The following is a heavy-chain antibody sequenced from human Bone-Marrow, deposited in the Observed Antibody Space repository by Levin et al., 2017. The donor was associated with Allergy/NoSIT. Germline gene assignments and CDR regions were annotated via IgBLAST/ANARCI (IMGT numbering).Heavy chain of an antibody. CDR3: ARGAWSSSFLKNYYGMDV. D-gene: IGHD6-6*01. CDR1: GFTFPNYA. CDR2: ISGSGDNT. J-gene: IGHJ6*02. Sequence: HAGGSLRLSCVASGFTFPNYAMNWVRQAPGKGLEWVSTISGSGDNTYYADSVKGRFTISRDSSKSTLYLQMNSLRAEDTAIYYCARGAWSSSFLKNYYGMDVWGQGTTVTVSS. V-gene: IGHV3-23*01.